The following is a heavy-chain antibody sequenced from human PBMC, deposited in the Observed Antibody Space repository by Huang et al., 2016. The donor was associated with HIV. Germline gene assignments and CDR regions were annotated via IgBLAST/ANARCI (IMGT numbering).Heavy chain of an antibody. V-gene: IGHV1-3*01. D-gene: IGHD2-21*01. J-gene: IGHJ4*02. CDR2: INPGNGNT. CDR3: AREFVIFGAPLWPAY. Sequence: QVQLVQSGAEAKKPGASVKVSCKVSGYSFTTYALHWVRQAPGHRLEWMGWINPGNGNTNYSQKFQGRGTITRDTSASTVYMEVSSLTFEDTAVYYCAREFVIFGAPLWPAYWGQGTLISVSS. CDR1: GYSFTTYA.